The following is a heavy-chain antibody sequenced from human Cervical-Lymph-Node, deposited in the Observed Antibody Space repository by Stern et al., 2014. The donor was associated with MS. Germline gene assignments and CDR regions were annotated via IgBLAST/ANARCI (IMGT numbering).Heavy chain of an antibody. CDR1: GYTLTELS. Sequence: QVQLVESGAEVKKPGASVKVSCKVSGYTLTELSMHWVRQAPGKGLEWMGGFDPEDGETIYAQKFQGRVTMTEDTSTDTAYMELSSLRSEDTAVYYCATFTRAAVAGTGWFDPWGQGTLVTVSS. J-gene: IGHJ5*02. D-gene: IGHD6-19*01. CDR3: ATFTRAAVAGTGWFDP. CDR2: FDPEDGET. V-gene: IGHV1-24*01.